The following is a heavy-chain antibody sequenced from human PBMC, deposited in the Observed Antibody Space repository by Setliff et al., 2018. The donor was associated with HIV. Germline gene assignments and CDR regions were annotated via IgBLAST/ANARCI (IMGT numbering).Heavy chain of an antibody. D-gene: IGHD2-15*01. CDR3: AREVDKRQDSDAFDI. CDR1: GPSINIHY. V-gene: IGHV4-59*11. CDR2: IYSTGST. J-gene: IGHJ3*02. Sequence: PSETLSLTCTVSGPSINIHYWSWIRQSPGKAFEWIGYIYSTGSTNYYTPSLQSRATISVDTSKNQFSLKLNSVTAADTAVYFCAREVDKRQDSDAFDIWGPGTMVTVSS.